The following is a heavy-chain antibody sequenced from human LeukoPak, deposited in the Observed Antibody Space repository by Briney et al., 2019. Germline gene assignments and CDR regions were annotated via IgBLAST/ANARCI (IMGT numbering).Heavy chain of an antibody. V-gene: IGHV4-59*01. D-gene: IGHD4-17*01. Sequence: SETLSLTCTVSGGSISSYYWSWIRQPPGKGLEWIGYIYYSGSTNYNPSLKSRVTISVDTSKNQFSLKLSSVTAADTAVYYCAREGIGYGDSQHYYYYMDVWGKGTTVTVSS. CDR3: AREGIGYGDSQHYYYYMDV. CDR2: IYYSGST. CDR1: GGSISSYY. J-gene: IGHJ6*03.